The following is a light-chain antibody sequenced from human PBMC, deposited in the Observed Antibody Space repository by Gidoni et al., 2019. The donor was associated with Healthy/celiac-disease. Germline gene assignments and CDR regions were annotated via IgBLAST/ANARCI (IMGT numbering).Light chain of an antibody. CDR1: SSNIGAGYD. CDR2: GNS. V-gene: IGLV1-40*01. Sequence: QSVLTQPPSVSGAPGQRVTIPCTGSSSNIGAGYDVHWYQQLPGTAPKLLIYGNSNRPSGVPDRVSGSKSGTSASLAITGRQAEDEADYYCQSYDSSLSGYVFGTGTKVTVL. J-gene: IGLJ1*01. CDR3: QSYDSSLSGYV.